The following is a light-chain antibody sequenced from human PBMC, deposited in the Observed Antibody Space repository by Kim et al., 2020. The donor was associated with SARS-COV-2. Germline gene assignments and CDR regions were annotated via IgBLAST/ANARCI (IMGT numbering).Light chain of an antibody. CDR2: YDS. J-gene: IGLJ2*01. V-gene: IGLV3-21*04. CDR3: QVWDSGSDLVV. CDR1: NIGSKS. Sequence: SYELTQPPSVSVAPGKTARITCGGNNIGSKSVHWYQQKPGQAPVLVIYYDSDRPSGIPERFSGSKSGNTATLTISRVEAGDEADYYCQVWDSGSDLVVFGGGTQLTVL.